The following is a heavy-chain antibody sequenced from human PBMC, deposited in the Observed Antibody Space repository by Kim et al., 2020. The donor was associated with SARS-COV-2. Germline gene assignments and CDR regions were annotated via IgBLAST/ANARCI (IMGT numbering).Heavy chain of an antibody. V-gene: IGHV3-23*01. CDR3: AKVRGYSSSWYGDY. Sequence: GGSLRLSCAASGFTFSSYAMSWVRQAPGKGLEWVSAISGSGGSTYYADSVKGRFTISRDNSKNTLYLQMNSLRAEDTAVYYCAKVRGYSSSWYGDYWGQGTLVTVSS. J-gene: IGHJ4*02. D-gene: IGHD6-13*01. CDR2: ISGSGGST. CDR1: GFTFSSYA.